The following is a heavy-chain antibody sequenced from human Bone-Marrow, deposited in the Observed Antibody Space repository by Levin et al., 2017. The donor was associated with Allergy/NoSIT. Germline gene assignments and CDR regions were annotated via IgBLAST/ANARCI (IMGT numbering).Heavy chain of an antibody. CDR3: AKDLWGVAMAVAGTGAVDY. CDR1: GFTFSSYA. Sequence: GGSLRLSCAASGFTFSSYAMSWVRQAPGKGLEWVSAISGSGGSTYYADSVKGRFTISRDNSKNTLYLQMNSLRAEDTAVYYCAKDLWGVAMAVAGTGAVDYWGQGTLVTVSS. J-gene: IGHJ4*02. V-gene: IGHV3-23*01. CDR2: ISGSGGST. D-gene: IGHD6-19*01.